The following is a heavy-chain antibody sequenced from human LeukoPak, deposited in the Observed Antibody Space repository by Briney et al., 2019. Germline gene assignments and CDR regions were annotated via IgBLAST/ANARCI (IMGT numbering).Heavy chain of an antibody. D-gene: IGHD3-10*01. CDR2: TSAYNGNT. J-gene: IGHJ4*02. CDR3: ARDGEISDGSGSYPPFDY. Sequence: ASVKVSCKASGYTFTSYGISWVRQAPGQGLEWMGWTSAYNGNTNYAQKLQGRVTMTTDTSTSTAYMELRSLRSDDTAVYYCARDGEISDGSGSYPPFDYWGQGTLVTVSS. V-gene: IGHV1-18*01. CDR1: GYTFTSYG.